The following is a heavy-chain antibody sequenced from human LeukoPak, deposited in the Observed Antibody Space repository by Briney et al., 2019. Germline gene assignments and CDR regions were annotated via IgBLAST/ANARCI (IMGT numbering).Heavy chain of an antibody. CDR3: ARHAPDVENYFDY. CDR1: GYSISSGYY. Sequence: SETLSLTCAVPGYSISSGYYWGWIRPPPGKGPEWIGSIYHSGSTYYNPSLKSRVTISVDTSKNQFSLKLSSVTAADTAVYYCARHAPDVENYFDYWGQGTLVTVSS. CDR2: IYHSGST. D-gene: IGHD3-3*01. J-gene: IGHJ4*02. V-gene: IGHV4-38-2*01.